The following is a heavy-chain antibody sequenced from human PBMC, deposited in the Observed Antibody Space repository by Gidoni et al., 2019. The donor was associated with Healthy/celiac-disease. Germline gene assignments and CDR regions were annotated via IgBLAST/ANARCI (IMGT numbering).Heavy chain of an antibody. Sequence: QVQLVESGGGVVQPGRSLRLSCAASGFTFSSYGMHWVRQAPGKGLEWVAVIWYDGSNKYYADSVKGRFTISRDNSKNTLYLQMNSLRAEDTAVYYCARDQIAVAGLFRHWGQGTLVTVSS. J-gene: IGHJ1*01. D-gene: IGHD6-19*01. CDR1: GFTFSSYG. CDR2: IWYDGSNK. CDR3: ARDQIAVAGLFRH. V-gene: IGHV3-33*01.